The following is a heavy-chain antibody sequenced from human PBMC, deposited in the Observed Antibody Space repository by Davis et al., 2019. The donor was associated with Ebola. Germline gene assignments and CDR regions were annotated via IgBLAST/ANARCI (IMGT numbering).Heavy chain of an antibody. CDR1: GYTFTSYG. CDR3: ARDDIAVAGNDY. Sequence: AASVKVSCKASGYTFTSYGISWVRQAPGQGLEWMGWISAYNGNTNYAQKFQGRVTITRDTSASTAYMELSRLRSEDTAVYYCARDDIAVAGNDYWGQGTLVTVSS. V-gene: IGHV1-18*01. J-gene: IGHJ4*02. D-gene: IGHD6-19*01. CDR2: ISAYNGNT.